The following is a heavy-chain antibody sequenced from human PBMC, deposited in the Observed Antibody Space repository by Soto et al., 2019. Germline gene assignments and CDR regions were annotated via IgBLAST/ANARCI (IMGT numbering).Heavy chain of an antibody. CDR2: ISGSGGST. D-gene: IGHD2-15*01. Sequence: PGGSLRLSCTASGFTFGDNAVSWFRQAPGKGLEWVSAISGSGGSTYYADSVKGRFTISRDNSKNTLYLQMNSLRAEDTAVYYCAKDRGYCSGGSCYPHDYWGQGTLVTVSS. CDR1: GFTFGDNA. V-gene: IGHV3-23*01. J-gene: IGHJ4*02. CDR3: AKDRGYCSGGSCYPHDY.